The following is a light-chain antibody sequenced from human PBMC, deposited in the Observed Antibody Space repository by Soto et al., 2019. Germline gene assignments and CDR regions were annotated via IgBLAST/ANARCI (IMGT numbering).Light chain of an antibody. CDR3: QQYSTSPLT. CDR2: AAS. CDR1: QSVSGY. J-gene: IGKJ4*01. Sequence: EIVMTQSPATLSVSPGEGATLSCRASQSVSGYLAWYQQKPGQAPRLFIFAASSRASGIPDRFSGSGAGTDFTLTIDRLEPEDFAVYYCQQYSTSPLTFGGGTKVDI. V-gene: IGKV3-20*01.